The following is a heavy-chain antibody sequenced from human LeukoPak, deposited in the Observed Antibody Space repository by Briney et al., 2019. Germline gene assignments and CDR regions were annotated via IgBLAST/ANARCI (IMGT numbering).Heavy chain of an antibody. CDR2: ISSSSSYM. CDR3: ARGSLRLGELSYSY. J-gene: IGHJ4*02. Sequence: GGSLRLSCAASGFTFSSYSMNWVRQAPGKGLEWVSSISSSSSYMYYADSVKGRFTISRDNAKNSLYLQMNSLRAEDTAVCYCARGSLRLGELSYSYWGQGTLVTVSS. D-gene: IGHD3-16*02. V-gene: IGHV3-21*01. CDR1: GFTFSSYS.